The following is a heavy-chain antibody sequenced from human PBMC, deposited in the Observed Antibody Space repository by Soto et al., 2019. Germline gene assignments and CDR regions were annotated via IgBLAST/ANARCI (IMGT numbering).Heavy chain of an antibody. CDR2: IYHSGST. V-gene: IGHV4-4*02. CDR1: GASISSSNW. D-gene: IGHD3-10*01. Sequence: QVQLQESGPGLVKPSGTLSLTCAVSGASISSSNWWSWVRQPPGKGLDWIGEIYHSGSTNYNPSLKMRVTISVDKSRNQFSLKLSAVTAADTAVYYCARLWGEGRVDYWGQGTLVTVSS. J-gene: IGHJ4*02. CDR3: ARLWGEGRVDY.